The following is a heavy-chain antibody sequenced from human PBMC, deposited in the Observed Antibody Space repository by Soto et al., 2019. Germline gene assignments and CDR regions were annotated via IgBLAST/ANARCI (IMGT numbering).Heavy chain of an antibody. CDR2: ISSSSSYI. V-gene: IGHV3-21*01. CDR3: ARGPTYGYFLYYFDY. CDR1: GFTFSSYS. J-gene: IGHJ4*02. D-gene: IGHD6-25*01. Sequence: PGGSLRLSCAASGFTFSSYSMNWVRQAPGKGLEWVSSISSSSSYIYYADSVKGRFTISRDNAKNSLYLQMNSLRAEDTAVYYCARGPTYGYFLYYFDYWGQGTLVTVSS.